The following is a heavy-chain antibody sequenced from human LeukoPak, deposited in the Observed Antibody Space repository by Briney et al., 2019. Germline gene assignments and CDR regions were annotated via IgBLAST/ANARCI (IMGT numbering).Heavy chain of an antibody. V-gene: IGHV3-64*01. CDR1: GFTFSHCA. D-gene: IGHD2-21*02. J-gene: IGHJ3*02. Sequence: GGSLRLSCAASGFTFSHCAMHWVRQAPGKGLDFVSSISTDGDNTDYASSVKGRFTVSRDNSKNTLYLQMGSLSADDMAMYYCARDLALGDDAFDIWGQGTMVTVFS. CDR3: ARDLALGDDAFDI. CDR2: ISTDGDNT.